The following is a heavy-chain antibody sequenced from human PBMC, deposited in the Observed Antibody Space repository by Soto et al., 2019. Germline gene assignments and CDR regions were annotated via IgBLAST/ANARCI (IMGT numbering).Heavy chain of an antibody. J-gene: IGHJ4*02. CDR2: ISYDGSNK. Sequence: QVQLVESGGGVVQPGRSLRLSCAASGFTFNSYDMHWVRQAPGKGLEWVAVISYDGSNKYYADSVKGRVTISRDNSKNTVYLQMSSLRGEGTAVHYWAKAHFSGWYHFDYGGQGARVAGSS. D-gene: IGHD6-19*01. CDR1: GFTFNSYD. V-gene: IGHV3-30*18. CDR3: AKAHFSGWYHFDY.